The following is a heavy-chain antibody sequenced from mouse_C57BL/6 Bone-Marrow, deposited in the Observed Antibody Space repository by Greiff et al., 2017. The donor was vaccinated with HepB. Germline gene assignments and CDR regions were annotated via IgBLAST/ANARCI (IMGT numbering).Heavy chain of an antibody. V-gene: IGHV1-36*01. CDR2: VYPYNGGT. CDR3: ALITTVVAPYAMDY. J-gene: IGHJ4*01. Sequence: EVQLQHSGPVLVKPGPSVKISCKASGFTFTDYYMHWVKQSHGKSLEWIGLVYPYNGGTSYNQKFKGKATLTVDTSSSTAYMELNSLTSEDSAVYYCALITTVVAPYAMDYWGQGTSVTVSS. D-gene: IGHD1-1*01. CDR1: GFTFTDYY.